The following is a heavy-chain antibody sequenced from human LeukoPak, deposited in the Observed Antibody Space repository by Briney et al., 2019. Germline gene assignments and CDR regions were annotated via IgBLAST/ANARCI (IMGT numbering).Heavy chain of an antibody. CDR1: GGSISSYY. Sequence: SETLSLTCTVSGGSISSYYWSWIRQPPGKGLEWIGYIYYSGSTNYNPSLKSRVTISVDTSKNQFSLKLSSVTAADTAVYYCARGQSGGYYYVWGQGTLVTVSS. CDR2: IYYSGST. D-gene: IGHD3-22*01. J-gene: IGHJ4*02. CDR3: ARGQSGGYYYV. V-gene: IGHV4-59*01.